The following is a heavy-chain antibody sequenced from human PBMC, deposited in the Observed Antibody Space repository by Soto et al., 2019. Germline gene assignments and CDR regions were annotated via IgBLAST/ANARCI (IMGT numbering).Heavy chain of an antibody. CDR1: GGTFSSYA. CDR3: ARDHSCGGDCYFDY. V-gene: IGHV1-69*13. CDR2: IVPIFGTA. J-gene: IGHJ4*02. Sequence: ASVKVSCKASGGTFSSYAISWVRQAPGQGLEWMGGIVPIFGTANYAQKFQGRVTITADESTSTAYMELSSLRSEDTAVYYCARDHSCGGDCYFDYWGQGNLVTVSS. D-gene: IGHD2-21*02.